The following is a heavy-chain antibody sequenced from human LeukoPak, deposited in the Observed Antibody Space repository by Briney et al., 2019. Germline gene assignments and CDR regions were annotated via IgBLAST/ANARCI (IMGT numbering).Heavy chain of an antibody. CDR2: IYHSGST. CDR3: ARGDHFDI. V-gene: IGHV4-30-2*06. Sequence: SETLSLTCAVSGGSISSGGYSWSWIRQSPGKGLEWIGYIYHSGSTYYNPSLKGRVTISVDRSKNQFSLKLSSVTAADTAVYYCARGDHFDIWGQGTMATVSS. J-gene: IGHJ3*02. CDR1: GGSISSGGYS.